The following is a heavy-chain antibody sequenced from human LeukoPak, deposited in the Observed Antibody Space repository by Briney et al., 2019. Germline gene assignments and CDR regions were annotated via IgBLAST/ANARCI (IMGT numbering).Heavy chain of an antibody. V-gene: IGHV3-21*01. Sequence: KPGGSLRLSCAVSGFTFSSSSMNWVRQAPGKGLEWVSSISSSSSYIYYADSVKGRFTISRDNAKNSLNLQMNSLRAEDTAVYYCARVRGYDTRDYDYWGQGTLVTVSS. CDR2: ISSSSSYI. CDR1: GFTFSSSS. J-gene: IGHJ4*02. CDR3: ARVRGYDTRDYDY. D-gene: IGHD3-22*01.